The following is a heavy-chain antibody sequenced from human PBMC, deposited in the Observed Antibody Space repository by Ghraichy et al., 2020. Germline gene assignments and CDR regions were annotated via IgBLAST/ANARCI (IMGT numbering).Heavy chain of an antibody. CDR2: ISGSGGST. D-gene: IGHD4-23*01. CDR1: GFTFSSYA. Sequence: GALRLSCAASGFTFSSYAMSWVRQAPGKGLEWVSAISGSGGSTYYADSVKGRFTISRDNSKNTLYLQMNSLRAEDTAVYYCAKDRRIYGGNSVSFCNYWGQGTLVTVSS. CDR3: AKDRRIYGGNSVSFCNY. V-gene: IGHV3-23*01. J-gene: IGHJ4*02.